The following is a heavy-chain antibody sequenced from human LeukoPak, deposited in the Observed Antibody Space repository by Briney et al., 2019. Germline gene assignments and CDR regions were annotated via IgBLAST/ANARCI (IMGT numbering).Heavy chain of an antibody. Sequence: PSETLSLTCNVSGGSISSGGYYWSWIRQHPGKGLEWIGYIYYSGSTYYNPSLKSRVTISVDTSKNQFSLKLSSVTAADTAVYYCARHRKGTTVTTYDYWGQGTLVTVSS. J-gene: IGHJ4*02. V-gene: IGHV4-31*03. CDR1: GGSISSGGYY. CDR2: IYYSGST. CDR3: ARHRKGTTVTTYDY. D-gene: IGHD4-17*01.